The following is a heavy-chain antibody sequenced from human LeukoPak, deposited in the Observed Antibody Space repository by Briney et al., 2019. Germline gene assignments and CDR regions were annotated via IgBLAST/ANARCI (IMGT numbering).Heavy chain of an antibody. J-gene: IGHJ6*03. CDR1: GFTLSGNY. CDR3: ARAVVRADYYYYYMDV. Sequence: GGSLRLSCAASGFTLSGNYMSWGRQAPGEGLEWGSVIYSGGSTYYADSVKGRFTISRDNSKNTLYLQMNSLRAEDTAVYYCARAVVRADYYYYYMDVWGKGTTVTVSS. V-gene: IGHV3-53*01. CDR2: IYSGGST. D-gene: IGHD2-15*01.